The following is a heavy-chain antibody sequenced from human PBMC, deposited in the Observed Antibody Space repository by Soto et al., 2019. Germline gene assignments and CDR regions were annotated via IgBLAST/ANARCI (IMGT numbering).Heavy chain of an antibody. CDR2: IIPIFGTA. Sequence: SVKVSCKASGYIFTSWRITWVRQAPGQGLEWMGGIIPIFGTANYAQKFQGRVTITADESTSTAYMELSSLRSEDTAVYYCARAPEFDPWGQGTLVTVS. CDR1: GYIFTSWR. J-gene: IGHJ5*02. V-gene: IGHV1-69*13. CDR3: ARAPEFDP.